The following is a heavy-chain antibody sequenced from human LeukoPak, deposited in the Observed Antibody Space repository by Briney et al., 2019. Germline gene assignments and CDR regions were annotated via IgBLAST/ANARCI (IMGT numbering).Heavy chain of an antibody. CDR3: VRWGHQKRTFDL. Sequence: SQTLSLTCAISGDSVSSNSAAWGSVRQSPCGGLEWLRRTYYQSKWYTQYAPHGKSRVTIDPDTSKNHLSLQLNSVTPEDTAVYYCVRWGHQKRTFDLWGQGTMVTVSS. CDR1: GDSVSSNSAA. D-gene: IGHD3-16*01. V-gene: IGHV6-1*01. CDR2: TYYQSKWYT. J-gene: IGHJ3*01.